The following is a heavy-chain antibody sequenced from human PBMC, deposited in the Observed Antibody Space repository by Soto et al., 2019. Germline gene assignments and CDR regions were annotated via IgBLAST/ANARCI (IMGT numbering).Heavy chain of an antibody. D-gene: IGHD2-2*01. J-gene: IGHJ3*02. V-gene: IGHV3-23*01. CDR3: AKVRPLRDCTRTSCLGAFDI. CDR1: VFTFSSYA. CDR2: ITASGDTT. Sequence: GGSLRLSCAASVFTFSSYAMSWVRQAPGKGQEWDSAITASGDTTYYADSVKGRFTISRNNSKSTMYLQMNSLRAEDTAVYYCAKVRPLRDCTRTSCLGAFDIWGQGTMVTVSS.